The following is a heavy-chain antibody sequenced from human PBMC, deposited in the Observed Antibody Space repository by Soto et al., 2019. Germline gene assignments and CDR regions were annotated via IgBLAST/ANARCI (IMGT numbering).Heavy chain of an antibody. D-gene: IGHD6-6*01. J-gene: IGHJ4*02. V-gene: IGHV4-59*01. Sequence: QVQLQESGPGLVKPSETLSLTCTVSGGSISGYYWSWIRQPPGKGLEWVGYVSYSGSPNYNPSLKSRVTISIDTSQNQFSLKLSSVTAADTAVYYCARAGRSSSKTVFDYWGQGTLATVSS. CDR1: GGSISGYY. CDR3: ARAGRSSSKTVFDY. CDR2: VSYSGSP.